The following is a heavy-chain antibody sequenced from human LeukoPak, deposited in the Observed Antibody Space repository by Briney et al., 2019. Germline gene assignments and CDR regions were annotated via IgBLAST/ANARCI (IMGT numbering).Heavy chain of an antibody. V-gene: IGHV3-33*01. J-gene: IGHJ4*02. CDR2: IWYDGSNK. D-gene: IGHD4-17*01. CDR1: GFTFSSYG. CDR3: AREGHGDYGLDY. Sequence: PGGSLILSCAASGFTFSSYGMHWVRQAPGKGLERVAVIWYDGSNKYYADSVKGRFTISRDNSKNTLYLQMNSLRAEDTAVYYCAREGHGDYGLDYWGQGTLVTVSS.